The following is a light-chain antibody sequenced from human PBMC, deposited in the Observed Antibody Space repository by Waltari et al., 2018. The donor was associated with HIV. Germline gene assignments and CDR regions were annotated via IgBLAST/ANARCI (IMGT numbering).Light chain of an antibody. CDR3: QSYDSSLSGVV. Sequence: QSVLTQPPSVSGAPGPRVPISCTGNSSNIGAGYDVHWYQQLPGTAPKLLIHGNSNRPSGVPDRFSGSKSGTSASLAITGLQAEDEADYYCQSYDSSLSGVVFGGGTKLTVL. J-gene: IGLJ2*01. CDR2: GNS. V-gene: IGLV1-40*01. CDR1: SSNIGAGYD.